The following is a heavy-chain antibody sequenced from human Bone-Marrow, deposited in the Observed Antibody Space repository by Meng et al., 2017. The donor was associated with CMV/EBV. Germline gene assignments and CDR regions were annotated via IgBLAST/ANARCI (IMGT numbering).Heavy chain of an antibody. Sequence: ASVKVSCKASGGTFSSYGISWVRQAPGQGLEWMGWISAYNGNTNYAQELQGRVTMTTDTSTSTVYMELRSLRSDDTAVYYCARDRYCSSTSCYTGRYYYYGMDVWGQGTTVTVSS. J-gene: IGHJ6*02. D-gene: IGHD2-2*02. CDR2: ISAYNGNT. CDR3: ARDRYCSSTSCYTGRYYYYGMDV. V-gene: IGHV1-18*01. CDR1: GGTFSSYG.